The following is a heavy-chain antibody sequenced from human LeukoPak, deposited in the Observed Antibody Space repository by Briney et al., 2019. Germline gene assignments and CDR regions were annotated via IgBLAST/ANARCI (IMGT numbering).Heavy chain of an antibody. CDR3: ARGTGYSVFDY. CDR1: GFTFSSYW. V-gene: IGHV3-74*01. D-gene: IGHD5-24*01. CDR2: INSVGSST. J-gene: IGHJ4*02. Sequence: GGTLRLSCAASGFTFSSYWMNWGRQAPGKGLVWVSRINSVGSSTSYADSVKGRFTIYRDTATSTMYLQMNSLRGEDTAVYYCARGTGYSVFDYWGQGALVTVSS.